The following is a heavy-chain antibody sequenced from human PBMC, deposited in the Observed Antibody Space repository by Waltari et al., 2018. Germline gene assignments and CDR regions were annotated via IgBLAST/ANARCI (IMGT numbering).Heavy chain of an antibody. V-gene: IGHV1-69*05. CDR1: GGTVSRYA. CDR2: IIPIFGTA. J-gene: IGHJ5*02. CDR3: ARVPLDWFVTPPQDGYWFDP. Sequence: QVQLVQSGAEVKKPGSSVKVSCKAAGGTVSRYAISWVRRAPGKGIGWMGRIIPIFGTANYAQKFQGRVTITTDESTSTAYMELSSLRSEDTAVYYCARVPLDWFVTPPQDGYWFDPWGQGTLVTVSS. D-gene: IGHD3-3*01.